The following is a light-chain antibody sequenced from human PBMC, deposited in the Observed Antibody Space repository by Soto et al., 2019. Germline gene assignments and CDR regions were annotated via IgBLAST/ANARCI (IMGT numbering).Light chain of an antibody. CDR2: EVS. Sequence: QSALTQPPSASGSPGQSVTISCTGTSSDVGGYNSVSWYQQHPGKAPKLMIYEVSKRPSGVPDRFSGSKSGNTASLTVSGLQAEDEADYYCSSYAGRNNLDFGTGTKLTVL. J-gene: IGLJ1*01. V-gene: IGLV2-8*01. CDR3: SSYAGRNNLD. CDR1: SSDVGGYNS.